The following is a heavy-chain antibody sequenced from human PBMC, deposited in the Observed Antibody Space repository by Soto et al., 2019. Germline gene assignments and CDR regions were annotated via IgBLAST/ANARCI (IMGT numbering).Heavy chain of an antibody. J-gene: IGHJ4*02. CDR1: GFTFGDFA. CDR3: AKDFSTSRLGFDY. CDR2: IRGKTYGGTT. V-gene: IGHV3-49*04. Sequence: GGSLRLSCSTSGFTFGDFALSWVRQAPGRGLEWVGIIRGKTYGGTTEYAASVKGRFTISKDDSNSVAYLQMDSLKAEDTAMYYCAKDFSTSRLGFDYWGVGTLVTVSS.